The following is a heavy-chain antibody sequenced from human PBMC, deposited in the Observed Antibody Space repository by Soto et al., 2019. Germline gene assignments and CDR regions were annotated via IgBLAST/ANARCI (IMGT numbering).Heavy chain of an antibody. CDR3: ARSEPLAARDY. CDR1: GGSFSGYY. V-gene: IGHV4-34*01. Sequence: SETLSLTCAVYGGSFSGYYWSWIRQPPGKGLEWIGEINHSGSTNYNPSLKSRVTISVDTSKNQFSLKLSSVTAADTAVYYCARSEPLAARDYWGQGTLVTVSS. D-gene: IGHD6-6*01. CDR2: INHSGST. J-gene: IGHJ4*02.